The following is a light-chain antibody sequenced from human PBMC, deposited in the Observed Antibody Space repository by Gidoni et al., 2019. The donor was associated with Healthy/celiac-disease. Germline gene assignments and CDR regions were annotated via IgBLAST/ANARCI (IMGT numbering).Light chain of an antibody. V-gene: IGKV1-5*03. J-gene: IGKJ1*01. CDR1: QSLSSW. CDR3: QQYMGWT. Sequence: DIQMTQSPSTLSASVGDRVTITCRASQSLSSWLAWYQQKTGKAPKLLLYKASSLESGVPSRFSGSGSGTEFTLTISSLQPDDFATYYCQQYMGWTFGQGTKVEIK. CDR2: KAS.